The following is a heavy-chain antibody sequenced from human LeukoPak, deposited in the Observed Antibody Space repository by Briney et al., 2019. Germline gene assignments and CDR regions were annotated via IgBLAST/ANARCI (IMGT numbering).Heavy chain of an antibody. J-gene: IGHJ6*02. CDR3: ARVGDPYYYDSSGLMDV. Sequence: GGSLRLSCAASGFTFSSYSMNWVRQAPGKGLEWVSYISSSSSTIYYADSVKGRFTISRDNAKNSLYLQMNSLRDEDTAVYYCARVGDPYYYDSSGLMDVWGQGITVTVSS. D-gene: IGHD3-22*01. V-gene: IGHV3-48*02. CDR1: GFTFSSYS. CDR2: ISSSSSTI.